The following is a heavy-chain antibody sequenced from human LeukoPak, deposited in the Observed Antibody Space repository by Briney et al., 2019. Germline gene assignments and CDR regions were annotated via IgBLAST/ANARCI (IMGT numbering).Heavy chain of an antibody. CDR2: IYYSGST. J-gene: IGHJ5*02. Sequence: WIRQPPGKGLEWIGSIYYSGSTYYNPSLKSRVTISVDTSKNQFSLKLSSVTAADTAVYYCARDVSVRGGFDPWGQGTLVTVSS. CDR3: ARDVSVRGGFDP. D-gene: IGHD3-10*01. V-gene: IGHV4-39*07.